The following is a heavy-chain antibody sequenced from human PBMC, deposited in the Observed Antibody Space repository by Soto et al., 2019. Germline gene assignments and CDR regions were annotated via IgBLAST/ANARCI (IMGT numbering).Heavy chain of an antibody. CDR1: GFTFSNSW. D-gene: IGHD6-19*01. Sequence: EVQLVESGGGLVQPGGSLRLSCAASGFTFSNSWMHWVRQVPGEGLVWVSRINSDGSSTTYADSVKGRFTISRDNAKNTLYLQMNSLRAEDTAVYYCASPGTYTGGWRNAFDIWGQGTMVTVSS. CDR3: ASPGTYTGGWRNAFDI. V-gene: IGHV3-74*01. J-gene: IGHJ3*02. CDR2: INSDGSST.